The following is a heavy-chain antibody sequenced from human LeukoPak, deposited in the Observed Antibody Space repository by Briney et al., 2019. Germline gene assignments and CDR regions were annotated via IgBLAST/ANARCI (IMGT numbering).Heavy chain of an antibody. Sequence: GGSLRLSCAASGFTFGPYTMNWVRQAPGKGLEWVSYISSSSDTIYYADSVKGRFTISRDNAKNSLYLQMNSLRAEDTAVYYCARDGDGYCTNGVCYWHAFDIWGQGTMVTVSS. J-gene: IGHJ3*02. V-gene: IGHV3-48*04. D-gene: IGHD2-8*01. CDR1: GFTFGPYT. CDR3: ARDGDGYCTNGVCYWHAFDI. CDR2: ISSSSDTI.